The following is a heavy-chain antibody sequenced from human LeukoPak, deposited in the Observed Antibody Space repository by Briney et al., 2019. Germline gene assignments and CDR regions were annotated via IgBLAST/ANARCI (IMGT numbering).Heavy chain of an antibody. J-gene: IGHJ4*02. CDR1: GYSISITYY. CDR3: ARDRSVGVLPAPPFDF. CDR2: FFHSGNT. V-gene: IGHV4-38-2*02. D-gene: IGHD6-6*01. Sequence: SETLSLTCTVSGYSISITYYWGCIRQPPGKGLDWFASFFHSGNTYYNPSLKSPLTISADTSKNQFSLTLTSVTAANTAVYYCARDRSVGVLPAPPFDFWGQGPLVSVSS.